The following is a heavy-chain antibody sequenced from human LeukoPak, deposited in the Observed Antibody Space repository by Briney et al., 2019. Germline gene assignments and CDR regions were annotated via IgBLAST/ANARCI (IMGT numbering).Heavy chain of an antibody. V-gene: IGHV3-74*01. CDR1: GSTFSNSW. CDR3: ARDPGYESWSPFWGGMDV. D-gene: IGHD3-16*01. Sequence: GGSLRLSCAASGSTFSNSWMHWVRQAPGKGLVWVSRITRDGSSTTYADSVKGRFTTSRDNAKNTLYLQMDSLRDDDTAVYYCARDPGYESWSPFWGGMDVWGNGTTVIVSS. J-gene: IGHJ6*04. CDR2: ITRDGSST.